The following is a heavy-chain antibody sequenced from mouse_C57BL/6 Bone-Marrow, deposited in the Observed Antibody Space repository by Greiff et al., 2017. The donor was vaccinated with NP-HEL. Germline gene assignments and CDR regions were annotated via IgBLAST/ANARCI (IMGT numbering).Heavy chain of an antibody. V-gene: IGHV1-76*01. CDR3: ARGRGY. CDR2: IYPGSGNT. CDR1: GYTFTDYY. J-gene: IGHJ2*01. Sequence: VQLQQSGAELVRPGASVKLSCKASGYTFTDYYINWVKQRPGQGLEWIARIYPGSGNTYYNEKFKGKATLTAEKSSSTAYMQLSSLTSEDSAVYFCARGRGYWGQGTTLTVSS.